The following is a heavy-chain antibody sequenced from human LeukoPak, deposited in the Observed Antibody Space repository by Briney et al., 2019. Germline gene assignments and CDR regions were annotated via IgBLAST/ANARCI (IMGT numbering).Heavy chain of an antibody. D-gene: IGHD5-18*01. V-gene: IGHV1-8*01. J-gene: IGHJ6*02. CDR3: ARDVVRGYSYGYGYYYGMDV. CDR2: LNPNSGNT. CDR1: GYTFTSYD. Sequence: ASVKVSCKASGYTFTSYDINWVRQATGQGLEWMGWLNPNSGNTGYAQKFQGRVTMTRNTSISTAYMELSSLRSEDTAVYYCARDVVRGYSYGYGYYYGMDVWGQGTTVTVSS.